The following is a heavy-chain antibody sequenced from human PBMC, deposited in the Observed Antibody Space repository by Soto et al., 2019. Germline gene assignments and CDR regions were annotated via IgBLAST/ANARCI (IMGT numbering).Heavy chain of an antibody. D-gene: IGHD1-26*01. CDR2: ISGSGGST. V-gene: IGHV3-23*01. CDR1: GFTFSSYA. J-gene: IGHJ6*02. Sequence: EVQLLESGGGLVQPGGSLRLSCAASGFTFSSYAMSWVRQAPRKGLEWVSTISGSGGSTYYADSVKGRFTISRDNSKNTLYLQMNSLRAEDTAVYYCAKPEGGYYYYGMDVWGQGTTVTVSS. CDR3: AKPEGGYYYYGMDV.